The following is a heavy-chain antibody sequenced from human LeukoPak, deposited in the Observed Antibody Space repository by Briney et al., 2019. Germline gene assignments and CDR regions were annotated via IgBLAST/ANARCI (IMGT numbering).Heavy chain of an antibody. CDR2: IYYSGST. Sequence: KTSETLSLTCTVSGGSISSYYWSWIRQPPGKGLEWIGYIYYSGSTNYNPSLKSRVTISVDTSKNQFSLKLSSVTAADTAVYYCAKDRVVGATTSRTSVYWGQGTLVTVSS. V-gene: IGHV4-59*01. CDR3: AKDRVVGATTSRTSVY. J-gene: IGHJ4*02. CDR1: GGSISSYY. D-gene: IGHD1-26*01.